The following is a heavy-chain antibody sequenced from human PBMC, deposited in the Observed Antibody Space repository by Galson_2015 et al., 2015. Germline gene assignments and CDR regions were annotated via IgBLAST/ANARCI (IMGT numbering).Heavy chain of an antibody. Sequence: SETLSLTCTVSGGSISSSRYYWGWIRQPPGKGLEWIGSIYYSGSTNYNPSLKSRVTISVDTSKNQFSPRLNSVTAADTAVYYCARQWQPSYNNYFGMDIWGQGTTVTVSS. V-gene: IGHV4-39*01. CDR3: ARQWQPSYNNYFGMDI. CDR2: IYYSGST. J-gene: IGHJ6*02. D-gene: IGHD5-24*01. CDR1: GGSISSSRYY.